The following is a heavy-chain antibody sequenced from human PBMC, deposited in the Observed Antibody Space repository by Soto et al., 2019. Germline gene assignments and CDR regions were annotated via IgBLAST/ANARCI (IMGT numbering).Heavy chain of an antibody. D-gene: IGHD3-22*01. CDR1: GGSISSYY. J-gene: IGHJ4*02. CDR2: IYYSGST. V-gene: IGHV4-59*01. Sequence: SETLSLTCTVSGGSISSYYWSWIRQPPGKGLEWIGYIYYSGSTNYNPSLKSRVTISVDTSKNQFSLKLSSVTAADTAVYYCARNSRYYDSSGYYWLDYWGQGTLVTVSS. CDR3: ARNSRYYDSSGYYWLDY.